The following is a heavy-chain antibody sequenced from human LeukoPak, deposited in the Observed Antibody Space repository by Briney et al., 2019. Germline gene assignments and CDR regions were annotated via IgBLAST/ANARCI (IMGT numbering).Heavy chain of an antibody. D-gene: IGHD3-22*01. V-gene: IGHV4-34*01. CDR3: ARPLGYYYDSSGSYAFDI. J-gene: IGHJ3*02. Sequence: SETLSLTCAVYGGSFSGYYWNWVRQPPGKGLEWIGEINHSGSTNYNPSLKSRVTISVDKSKNQFSLKLSSMTAADTAVYYCARPLGYYYDSSGSYAFDIWGQGTMVTVSS. CDR1: GGSFSGYY. CDR2: INHSGST.